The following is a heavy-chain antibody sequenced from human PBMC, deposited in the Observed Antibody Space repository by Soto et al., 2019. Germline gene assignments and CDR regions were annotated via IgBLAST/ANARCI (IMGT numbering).Heavy chain of an antibody. CDR1: GDNFKKNV. J-gene: IGHJ6*02. CDR2: TIPALGKT. CDR3: ARGPFRPSAMDV. V-gene: IGHV1-69*10. Sequence: ASVKVSCKTSGDNFKKNVFTWVRQAPGQGLEWMGGTIPALGKTHYIEKFQGRVTITVDDATRTVYMEVRDLTAEDTAIYYCARGPFRPSAMDVWGQGTTVTVSS. D-gene: IGHD3-10*01.